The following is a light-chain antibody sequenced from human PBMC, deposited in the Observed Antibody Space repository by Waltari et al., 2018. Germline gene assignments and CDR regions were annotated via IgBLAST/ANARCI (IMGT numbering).Light chain of an antibody. CDR1: SSDVGGYNS. J-gene: IGLJ2*01. Sequence: QSALTQPASVSGSPGQSITISCTGTSSDVGGYNSVSWYQQPPGKAPKLMFYDVSNRPSGLSNRFSGSQSGNTASLTISGLQAEDEADYYCSSYTSSSTVVFGGGTKRTVL. V-gene: IGLV2-14*03. CDR3: SSYTSSSTVV. CDR2: DVS.